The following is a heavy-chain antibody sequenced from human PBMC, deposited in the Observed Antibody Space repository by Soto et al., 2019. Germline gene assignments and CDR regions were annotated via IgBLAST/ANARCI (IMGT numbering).Heavy chain of an antibody. CDR2: IDYSGST. Sequence: QVQLQESGPGLVKPSQTLSLTCTVSGGSISSGGYYWRWIRQHPEKGLEWVGYIDYSGSTYYNPPLKSRITISVDTSKNQFSLKLSSVTAADTAVYYCARRGFDERAGSFDPWGQGILVTVSS. CDR3: ARRGFDERAGSFDP. CDR1: GGSISSGGYY. J-gene: IGHJ5*02. V-gene: IGHV4-31*03. D-gene: IGHD1-1*01.